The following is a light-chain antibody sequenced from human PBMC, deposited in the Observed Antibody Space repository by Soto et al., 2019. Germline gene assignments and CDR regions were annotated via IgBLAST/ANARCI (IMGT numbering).Light chain of an antibody. Sequence: SVVTQPPAMSAATRQKVTICCSENSSNSWGNSVSWYQQLPGTAPKLLIYDDNKRPSGIPDRFSGSKSGTSAALGITGFQTGDESDYYCGSWDSSLGAYGFGTGTKV. CDR2: DDN. CDR3: GSWDSSLGAYG. J-gene: IGLJ1*01. V-gene: IGLV1-51*01. CDR1: SSNSWGNS.